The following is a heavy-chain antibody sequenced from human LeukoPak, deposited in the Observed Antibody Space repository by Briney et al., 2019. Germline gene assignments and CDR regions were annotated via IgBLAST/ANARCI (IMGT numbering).Heavy chain of an antibody. D-gene: IGHD2-21*02. V-gene: IGHV4-34*01. J-gene: IGHJ5*02. CDR1: GGSFSGYY. Sequence: PSETLSLTCAVYGGSFSGYYWSWIRQPPGKGLEWIGEINHSGSTNYNPSLKSRVTISVDTSKNQFSLKLSSVTAADTAVYYCARNIGVTGRFDPWGQGTLVTVSP. CDR3: ARNIGVTGRFDP. CDR2: INHSGST.